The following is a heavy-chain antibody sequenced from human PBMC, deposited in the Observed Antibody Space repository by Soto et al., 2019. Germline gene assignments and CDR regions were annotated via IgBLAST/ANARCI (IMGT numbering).Heavy chain of an antibody. J-gene: IGHJ6*02. CDR1: GGSISSSSYY. Sequence: SETLSLTCTVSGGSISSSSYYWGWIRQPPGKGLEWIGSIYYSGSTYYNPSLRSRVTISVDTSKNQFSLKLSSVTAADTAVYYCARLVGATMRYYNGMDVWGQGTTVTVSS. CDR2: IYYSGST. CDR3: ARLVGATMRYYNGMDV. V-gene: IGHV4-39*01. D-gene: IGHD1-26*01.